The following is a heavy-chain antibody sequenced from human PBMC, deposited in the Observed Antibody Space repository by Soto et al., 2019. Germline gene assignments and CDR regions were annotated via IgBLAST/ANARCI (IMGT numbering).Heavy chain of an antibody. CDR2: IYYSGSS. CDR3: ARGLITGSQYSGGWYYFDS. CDR1: GGSISSINDY. V-gene: IGHV4-39*07. Sequence: SETLSLTCTVSGGSISSINDYWGWIRQPPGKGLEWIGSIYYSGSSYYNPSLKSRVNISVHTSNNQSSMELSSITAADTAVYYCARGLITGSQYSGGWYYFDSWGQGTQVTVS. J-gene: IGHJ4*02. D-gene: IGHD1-26*01.